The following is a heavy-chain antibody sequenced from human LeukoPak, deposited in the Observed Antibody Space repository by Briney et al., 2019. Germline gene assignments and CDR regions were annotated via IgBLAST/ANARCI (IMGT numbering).Heavy chain of an antibody. V-gene: IGHV4-38-2*02. Sequence: PSETLSLTCTVSGYSISSNYYWAWIRQPPGKGLEWIGSIYHSGRTHYNPSLKSRVTISIDTSKNQFSLKLSSVTAADTAVFYCARAYYDFWSGPPRLDFDYWGQGTLVTVSS. D-gene: IGHD3-3*01. J-gene: IGHJ4*02. CDR3: ARAYYDFWSGPPRLDFDY. CDR2: IYHSGRT. CDR1: GYSISSNYY.